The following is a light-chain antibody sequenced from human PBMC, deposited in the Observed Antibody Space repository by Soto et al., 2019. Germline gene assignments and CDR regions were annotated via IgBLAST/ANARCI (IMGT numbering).Light chain of an antibody. CDR1: QSVRSH. Sequence: DTVLTQSPATLSLSPGETATLSCRASQSVRSHLAWYQQRPGQPPRLLIYDASYRVTGVPLRFSGSGSGTEFTLTISSLESGDSAIYYCQQRSDWPPITVGQGTRLESK. CDR3: QQRSDWPPIT. CDR2: DAS. J-gene: IGKJ5*01. V-gene: IGKV3-11*01.